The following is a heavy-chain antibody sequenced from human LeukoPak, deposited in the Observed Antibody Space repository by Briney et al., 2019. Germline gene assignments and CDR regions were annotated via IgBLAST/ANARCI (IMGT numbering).Heavy chain of an antibody. J-gene: IGHJ4*02. CDR2: ISGSGGST. V-gene: IGHV3-23*01. Sequence: GGSLRLSCAASGFTFSSYGMSWVRQAPGKGLEWVSAISGSGGSTYYADSVKGRFTISRDNSKNTLYLQMNSLRAEDMALYYCAKGSSAWNEVFHFDYWGQGTLVTVSS. CDR3: AKGSSAWNEVFHFDY. CDR1: GFTFSSYG. D-gene: IGHD6-19*01.